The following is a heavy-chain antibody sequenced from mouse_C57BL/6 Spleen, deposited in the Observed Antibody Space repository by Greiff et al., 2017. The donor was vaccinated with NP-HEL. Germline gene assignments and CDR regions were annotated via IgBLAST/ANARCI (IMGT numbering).Heavy chain of an antibody. CDR1: GYTFTDYE. CDR3: TRGVEDSSRFAY. J-gene: IGHJ3*01. Sequence: QVQLKESGAELVRPGASVTLSCKASGYTFTDYEMHWVKQTPVHGLEWIGAIDPETGGTAYNQKFKGKAILTADKSSSTAYMELRSLTSEDSAVYYCTRGVEDSSRFAYWGQGTLVTVSA. D-gene: IGHD3-2*02. CDR2: IDPETGGT. V-gene: IGHV1-15*01.